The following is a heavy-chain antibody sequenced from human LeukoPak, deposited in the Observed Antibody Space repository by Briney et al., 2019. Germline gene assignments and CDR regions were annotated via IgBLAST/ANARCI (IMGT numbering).Heavy chain of an antibody. Sequence: GGSLRLSCTASGLTLSNFYMSWIRQAPGKGLESVSYISNVGFTTYHADSVKGRFTIFRDNAKNSLYLQMNSLRAEDTAVYYCASDISNQGFDYWGQGTQVTVSS. CDR1: GLTLSNFY. J-gene: IGHJ4*02. D-gene: IGHD3-3*02. V-gene: IGHV3-11*04. CDR3: ASDISNQGFDY. CDR2: ISNVGFTT.